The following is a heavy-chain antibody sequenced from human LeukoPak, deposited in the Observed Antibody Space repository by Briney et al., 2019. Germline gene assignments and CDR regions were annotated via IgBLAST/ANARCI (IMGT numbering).Heavy chain of an antibody. Sequence: ASETLSLTCTVSGGSISSSSYYWGWIRQPPGKGLEWIGSIYYSGSTYYDPSLKSRVTISVDTSKNQFSLKLSSVTAADTAVYYCASNQWLVHPWGQGTLVTVSS. V-gene: IGHV4-39*01. D-gene: IGHD6-19*01. J-gene: IGHJ5*02. CDR2: IYYSGST. CDR1: GGSISSSSYY. CDR3: ASNQWLVHP.